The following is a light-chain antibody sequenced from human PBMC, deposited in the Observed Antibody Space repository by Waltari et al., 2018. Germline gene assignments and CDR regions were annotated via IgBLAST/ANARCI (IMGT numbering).Light chain of an antibody. CDR1: SRSSGGYED. CDR2: DVN. CDR3: SSFTSSTTGI. V-gene: IGLV2-14*03. J-gene: IGLJ2*01. Sequence: SALTQPDSVSGSPGQSITISCSGTSRSSGGYEDVPWYQQHPGKAPKVIIYDVNNRPSGVSNRFSGSKSGSSASLTISGLQAEDEADYYCSSFTSSTTGIFGGGTKVTVL.